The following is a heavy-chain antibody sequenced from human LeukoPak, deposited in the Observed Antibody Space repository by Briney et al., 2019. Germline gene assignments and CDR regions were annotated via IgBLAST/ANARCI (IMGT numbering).Heavy chain of an antibody. V-gene: IGHV4-59*01. CDR3: ARGRLYYDSRD. J-gene: IGHJ4*02. CDR2: IYYSGST. D-gene: IGHD3-22*01. CDR1: GGSISSYY. Sequence: SETLSLTCSVSGGSISSYYWSWIRQPPGKGLEWIGYIYYSGSTNYNPSLKSRVTISVDTSKNQFSLKLSSVTAADAAVYYCARGRLYYDSRDWGQGTLVTVS.